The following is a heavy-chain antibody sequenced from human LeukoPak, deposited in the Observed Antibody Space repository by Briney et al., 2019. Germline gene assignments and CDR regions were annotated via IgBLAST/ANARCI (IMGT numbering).Heavy chain of an antibody. CDR1: GFTFSSYW. J-gene: IGHJ4*02. V-gene: IGHV3-7*01. D-gene: IGHD3-16*01. Sequence: GGSLRLSCAASGFTFSSYWMSWVRQAPGKGLEWVANIKQDGSEKYYVDSVKGRFTISRDNAKNSLYLQMNSLRAEDTAVYYCAREPRAYYDYVWGSSAFDYWGQGTLVTVSS. CDR3: AREPRAYYDYVWGSSAFDY. CDR2: IKQDGSEK.